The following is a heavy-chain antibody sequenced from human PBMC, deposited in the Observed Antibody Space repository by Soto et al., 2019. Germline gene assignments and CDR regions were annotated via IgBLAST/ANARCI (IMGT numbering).Heavy chain of an antibody. J-gene: IGHJ6*02. V-gene: IGHV4-34*01. CDR2: INHSGVT. Sequence: QVQLQQWGAGLLKPSGTLSLTCAVYGGSFSGYYWSWIRQPPGKGLEWIGEINHSGVTNYNPSLKRRVTISVDTSKNQFSLQLKSVTAADTALYYCARFSGSYYYAMDVWGQGSTVTVSS. D-gene: IGHD6-19*01. CDR1: GGSFSGYY. CDR3: ARFSGSYYYAMDV.